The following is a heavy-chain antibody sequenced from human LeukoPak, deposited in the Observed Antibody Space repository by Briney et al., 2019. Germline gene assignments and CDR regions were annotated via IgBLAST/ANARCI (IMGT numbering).Heavy chain of an antibody. Sequence: EASVKVSCKASGYTFTSYDINWVRQATGQGLEWMGWMNPNSGNTGYAQKFQGRVTMTRNTSISTAYMELSSLRSEDTAVYYCARGNYDFRSGYYSGGNWFDPWGQGTLVTVSS. CDR1: GYTFTSYD. CDR2: MNPNSGNT. CDR3: ARGNYDFRSGYYSGGNWFDP. V-gene: IGHV1-8*01. D-gene: IGHD3-3*01. J-gene: IGHJ5*02.